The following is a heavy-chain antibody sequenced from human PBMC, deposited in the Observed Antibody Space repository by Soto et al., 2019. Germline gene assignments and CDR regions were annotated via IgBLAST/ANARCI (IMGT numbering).Heavy chain of an antibody. J-gene: IGHJ3*02. V-gene: IGHV3-30-3*01. Sequence: QVQLVESGGGVVQPETSLRLSCAASGFTIRSYTMHWVRQAPGKGLEWVALISYDGSMKHYADSVKGRFTISKDDPKDTLILQMDSLRAEDTAVYYCARDGLSGQTDGFDIWGQGTMVTVSS. CDR2: ISYDGSMK. CDR1: GFTIRSYT. CDR3: ARDGLSGQTDGFDI. D-gene: IGHD7-27*01.